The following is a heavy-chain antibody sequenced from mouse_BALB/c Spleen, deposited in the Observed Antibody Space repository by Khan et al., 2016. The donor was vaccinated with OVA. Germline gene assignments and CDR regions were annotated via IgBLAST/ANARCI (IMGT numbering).Heavy chain of an antibody. D-gene: IGHD1-1*01. CDR3: TRLAYYYDSEGFAY. V-gene: IGHV5-6*01. CDR1: GFTFSTYG. Sequence: EVKLVESGGDLVKPGGSLKLSCAASGFTFSTYGMSWVRQTPDRRLEWVATVSTGGSYTYYPDSVQGRFTISRDNAKNTLYLQMNSLTSDDTAIFYCTRLAYYYDSEGFAYWGQGTLVTVSA. CDR2: VSTGGSYT. J-gene: IGHJ3*01.